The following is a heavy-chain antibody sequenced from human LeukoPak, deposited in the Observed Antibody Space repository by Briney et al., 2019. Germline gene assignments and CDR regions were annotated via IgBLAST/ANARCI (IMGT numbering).Heavy chain of an antibody. J-gene: IGHJ5*02. CDR3: ARDLGNWSPFDP. D-gene: IGHD1-20*01. CDR1: GFTSSSYW. Sequence: GGSLRLSCAASGFTSSSYWMSWVRQAPGKGLEWVANIKQDGSEKYYVDSVKGRFTISRDNAKNSLYLQMNSLRAEDTAVYYCARDLGNWSPFDPWGQGTLVTVSS. CDR2: IKQDGSEK. V-gene: IGHV3-7*01.